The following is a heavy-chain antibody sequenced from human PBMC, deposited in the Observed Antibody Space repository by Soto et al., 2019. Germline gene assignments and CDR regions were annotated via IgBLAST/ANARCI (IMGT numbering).Heavy chain of an antibody. CDR3: AAVADPGRYYFDY. Sequence: PSETLSLTCTVSGGSISSGGYYWSWIRQHPGKGLEWIGYIYYSGSTYYKPSLKSRVTISVDTSKNQFSLKLSSVTAADTAVYYCAAVADPGRYYFDYWGQGTLVTVSS. V-gene: IGHV4-31*03. CDR2: IYYSGST. CDR1: GGSISSGGYY. J-gene: IGHJ4*02. D-gene: IGHD6-19*01.